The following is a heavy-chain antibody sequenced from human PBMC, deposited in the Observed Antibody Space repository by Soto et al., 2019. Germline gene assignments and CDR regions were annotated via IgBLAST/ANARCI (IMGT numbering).Heavy chain of an antibody. Sequence: ASVKVSCKASGYTFTSYGISWVRQAPGQGLEWMGWISAYNGNTNYAQKLQGRVTMTTDTSTSTAYMELRSLRSDDTAVYYCAREFRFYYDSSGYPDYWGQGTLVTVSS. CDR2: ISAYNGNT. J-gene: IGHJ4*02. D-gene: IGHD3-22*01. V-gene: IGHV1-18*01. CDR3: AREFRFYYDSSGYPDY. CDR1: GYTFTSYG.